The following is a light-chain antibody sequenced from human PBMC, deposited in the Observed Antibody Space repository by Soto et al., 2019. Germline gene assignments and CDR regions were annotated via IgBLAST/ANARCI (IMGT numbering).Light chain of an antibody. CDR2: VAS. CDR3: QQNEDIPPT. V-gene: IGKV1-39*01. CDR1: QSIDPY. Sequence: DIQMTQSPSSLSASVGDRVTVTCRASQSIDPYLNWYHQRPGQAPKLLIYVASTLQIGVPSRFSGSGSGTHFTLPISSLQPEDFATYYCQQNEDIPPTFGQGTRVERK. J-gene: IGKJ1*01.